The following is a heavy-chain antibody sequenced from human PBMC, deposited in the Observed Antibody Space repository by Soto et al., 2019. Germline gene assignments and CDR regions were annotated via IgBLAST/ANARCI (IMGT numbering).Heavy chain of an antibody. V-gene: IGHV3-23*01. D-gene: IGHD3-22*01. CDR2: ISGSGGST. CDR1: GFTFSSYA. CDR3: AKGAFYYDSSVYYGD. J-gene: IGHJ4*02. Sequence: EVQLFDSGGGLVQPGVSLRLSCAPSGFTFSSYAMSWVRQAPGKGLEWVSAISGSGGSTYYADSVKGRFTIYRDNSKNTLYLQMNSLRAEDTAVYYCAKGAFYYDSSVYYGDWGQGTLVTVSS.